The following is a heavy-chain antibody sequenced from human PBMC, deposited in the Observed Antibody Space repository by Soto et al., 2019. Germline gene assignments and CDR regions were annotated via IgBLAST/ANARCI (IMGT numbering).Heavy chain of an antibody. CDR3: ARAAYYYDSSGYYPGDY. J-gene: IGHJ4*02. CDR1: GYTLTNYG. V-gene: IGHV1-18*01. CDR2: NSAYNGNT. D-gene: IGHD3-22*01. Sequence: RASVNLSCKASGYTLTNYGISWVRQAPGQGLEWMGWNSAYNGNTNYAQKLQGRVTMTTDTSSSTAYMELRSLRSEDTAVYYCARAAYYYDSSGYYPGDYWGQGSLVTVSS.